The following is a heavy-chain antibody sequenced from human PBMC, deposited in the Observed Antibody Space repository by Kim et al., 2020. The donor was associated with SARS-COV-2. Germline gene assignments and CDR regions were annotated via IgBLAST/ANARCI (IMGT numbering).Heavy chain of an antibody. J-gene: IGHJ4*02. D-gene: IGHD1-1*01. Sequence: TDYTAPVKGRLTISRNDLKNTLYLQMDSPKSDDTAVYYCATDSGTGYYFDYWGQGTLVTVST. V-gene: IGHV3-15*01. CDR2: T. CDR3: ATDSGTGYYFDY.